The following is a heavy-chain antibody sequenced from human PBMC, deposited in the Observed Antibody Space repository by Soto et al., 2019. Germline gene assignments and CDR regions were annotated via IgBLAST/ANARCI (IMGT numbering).Heavy chain of an antibody. CDR3: AREVEGLDI. J-gene: IGHJ3*02. Sequence: QVQLVQSGAEVKKPGSSVKVSCKAYGGAFNSDTITWVRPAPGEGLEWVGRIIPILSISNYAQKFQGRGTIIADSSTNTAYMEVSRLTSEDTAIYYCAREVEGLDIWGQWTKVTVSS. CDR2: IIPILSIS. V-gene: IGHV1-69*02. CDR1: GGAFNSDT.